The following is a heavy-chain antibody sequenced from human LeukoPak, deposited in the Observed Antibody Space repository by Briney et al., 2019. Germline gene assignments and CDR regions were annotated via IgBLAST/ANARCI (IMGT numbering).Heavy chain of an antibody. V-gene: IGHV5-51*01. CDR1: GYSFTHYW. D-gene: IGHD3-3*01. CDR2: IYPGDSDT. Sequence: PGESLKISCKGSGYSFTHYWIGWVRQMPGKGLEWMGVIYPGDSDTRYGPSFQGQVTISADESIGTAYLQWSSLKSSDTAMYYCARRIAIFGDGNWFDSWGQGTLVTVSS. J-gene: IGHJ5*01. CDR3: ARRIAIFGDGNWFDS.